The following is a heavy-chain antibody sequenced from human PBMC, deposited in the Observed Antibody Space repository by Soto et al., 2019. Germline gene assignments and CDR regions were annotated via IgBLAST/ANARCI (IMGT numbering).Heavy chain of an antibody. V-gene: IGHV3-9*01. J-gene: IGHJ6*03. CDR3: ASVKTRIAYRYCSMDV. CDR1: GFNFDDFA. Sequence: EVVLVESGGGLVQPGGSLRLSCVASGFNFDDFAMHWVRQAPGKGLQWVSGIRWNGETPAYGDSVKGRFIISRDNARNYLYLQMNSLRPEDTAVYFCASVKTRIAYRYCSMDVWGKGTTVTVS. D-gene: IGHD3-16*01. CDR2: IRWNGETP.